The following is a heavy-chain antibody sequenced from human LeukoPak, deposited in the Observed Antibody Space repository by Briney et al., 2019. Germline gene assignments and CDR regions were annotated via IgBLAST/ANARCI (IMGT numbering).Heavy chain of an antibody. D-gene: IGHD2-21*02. CDR2: ISGSSDYM. Sequence: GGSLRLSCAASGFTFSSYTMNWVRQAPGKGLQWVSSISGSSDYMSYADSVKGRFTISRDSANNSLYLQMNSLRAEDTAVYYCARRSGDSGHDYWGQGTLVTVSS. V-gene: IGHV3-21*01. CDR1: GFTFSSYT. J-gene: IGHJ4*02. CDR3: ARRSGDSGHDY.